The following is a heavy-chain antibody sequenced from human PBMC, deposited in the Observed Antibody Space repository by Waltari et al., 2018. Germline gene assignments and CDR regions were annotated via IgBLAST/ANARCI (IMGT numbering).Heavy chain of an antibody. Sequence: EVQLVESGGVLVQPGGSLRLSCAAAGFTFSSYEMNWVRQAPGKGLEWLSYISSSGSTIYYADSVKGRFTISRDNAKNSLYLQMNSLRAEDTAVYYCARPSDPYDSSGYYDYWGQGTLVTVSS. J-gene: IGHJ4*02. CDR2: ISSSGSTI. D-gene: IGHD3-22*01. V-gene: IGHV3-48*03. CDR1: GFTFSSYE. CDR3: ARPSDPYDSSGYYDY.